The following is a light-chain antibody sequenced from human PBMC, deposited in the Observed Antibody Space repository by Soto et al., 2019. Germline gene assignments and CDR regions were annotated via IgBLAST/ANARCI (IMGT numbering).Light chain of an antibody. Sequence: QSVLTRPPSVSGAPGQRVTISCTGSSSNIGAGYDVHWYQQLPGTAPKLLIYGNSNRPSGVPDRFSGSKSGTSASLAITGLQAEDEADYYCQSYDSSLSGFYVFGTGTRSPS. CDR3: QSYDSSLSGFYV. CDR2: GNS. J-gene: IGLJ1*01. V-gene: IGLV1-40*01. CDR1: SSNIGAGYD.